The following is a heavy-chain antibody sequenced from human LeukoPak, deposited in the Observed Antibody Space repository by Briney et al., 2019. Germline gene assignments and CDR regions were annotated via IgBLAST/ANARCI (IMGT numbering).Heavy chain of an antibody. D-gene: IGHD6-6*01. CDR2: ISGSGGNT. J-gene: IGHJ4*02. V-gene: IGHV3-23*01. CDR1: GFTFTSYV. Sequence: PGGSLRVSCAASGFTFTSYVMSWVRQAPGKGLEWVSPISGSGGNTYYADYVKGRFTISRDNSKNTLYLQLNSLRAEDTAVYYCAKNLYSSSYAGIDYWGQGTLVTVSS. CDR3: AKNLYSSSYAGIDY.